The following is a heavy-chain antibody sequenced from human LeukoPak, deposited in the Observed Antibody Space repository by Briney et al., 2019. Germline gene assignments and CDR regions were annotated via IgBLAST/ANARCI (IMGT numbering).Heavy chain of an antibody. D-gene: IGHD3-3*01. V-gene: IGHV3-23*01. CDR2: ISGIGGRT. CDR3: ATYRITTFGVFIGGYYFDY. J-gene: IGHJ4*02. Sequence: RGCRRLSWAASGFTFGSYAMSWVSQAPGEWMGWDSAISGIGGRTLYAESVKGRLIISRDHSKKTPYLQMNSLRAEDPAVYYCATYRITTFGVFIGGYYFDYWGQRTLVTVSS. CDR1: GFTFGSYA.